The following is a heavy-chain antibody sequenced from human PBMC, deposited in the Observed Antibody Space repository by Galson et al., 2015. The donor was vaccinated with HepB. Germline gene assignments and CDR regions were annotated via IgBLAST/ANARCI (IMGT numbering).Heavy chain of an antibody. J-gene: IGHJ4*02. CDR3: ARDEGDLDLDDSHFDY. Sequence: SLRLSCAASGFTFSTYWMTWVRQAPGKGLEWVATIKQDGSEKYYVDSVKGRFTISRDNAKNSLHLQMNNLRAEDTALYYCARDEGDLDLDDSHFDYWGQGTLVTVSS. CDR1: GFTFSTYW. D-gene: IGHD3/OR15-3a*01. V-gene: IGHV3-7*03. CDR2: IKQDGSEK.